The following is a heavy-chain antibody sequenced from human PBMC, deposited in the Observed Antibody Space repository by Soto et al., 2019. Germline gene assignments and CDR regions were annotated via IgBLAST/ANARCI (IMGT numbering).Heavy chain of an antibody. CDR3: VRGDVFDI. CDR2: IFSVGNT. CDR1: DGSISGYY. Sequence: SETLFLTCTVSDGSISGYYWSWVRQPAGKGLEWIGRIFSVGNTNYNPSLKSRVTMSVDTSQNQFSLRLTSVTAADTAIYYCVRGDVFDIWGRGTMVTVSS. D-gene: IGHD3-16*01. V-gene: IGHV4-4*07. J-gene: IGHJ3*02.